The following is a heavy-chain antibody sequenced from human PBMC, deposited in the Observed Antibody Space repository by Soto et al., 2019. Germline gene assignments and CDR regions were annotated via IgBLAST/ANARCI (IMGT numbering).Heavy chain of an antibody. CDR1: GFTFSTYG. D-gene: IGHD2-15*01. V-gene: IGHV3-33*01. CDR3: XSGYYSGGSYYTYYFDY. Sequence: GVSLRLSCAASGFTFSTYGMNWVRQAPGKGLEWVAVIWFDGSYKYYADSVKGRFTISRDNPKNTLYLQMNSLRVEDTAIYYCXSGYYSGGSYYTYYFDYWGQGILVTVSS. J-gene: IGHJ4*02. CDR2: IWFDGSYK.